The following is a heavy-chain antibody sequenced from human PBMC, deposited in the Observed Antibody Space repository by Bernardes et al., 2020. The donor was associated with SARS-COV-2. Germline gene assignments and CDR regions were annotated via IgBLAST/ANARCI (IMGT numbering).Heavy chain of an antibody. CDR1: GFTVSSNY. Sequence: GGSLRLSCAASGFTVSSNYMSWVRQAPGKGLEWVSVIYSGGSTYYADSVKGRFTISRHNSKNTLYLQMNSLRAEDTAVYYCAREVYYYGSGSDAYYYYGMDVWGQGTTVTVSS. CDR2: IYSGGST. J-gene: IGHJ6*02. V-gene: IGHV3-53*04. D-gene: IGHD3-10*01. CDR3: AREVYYYGSGSDAYYYYGMDV.